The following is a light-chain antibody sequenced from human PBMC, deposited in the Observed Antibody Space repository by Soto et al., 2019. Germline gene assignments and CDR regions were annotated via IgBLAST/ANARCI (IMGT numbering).Light chain of an antibody. CDR1: QSVSRY. J-gene: IGKJ3*01. V-gene: IGKV3-11*01. CDR2: DAS. CDR3: QQRSNWPPFT. Sequence: EIVLTQSPATLSLSPGERATLSCRASQSVSRYLAWYQQKPGQAPRLLIYDASNRATGIPARFSGSGSGTDFTLTISRLEPEDFAVYYCQQRSNWPPFTFGTGNKVDIK.